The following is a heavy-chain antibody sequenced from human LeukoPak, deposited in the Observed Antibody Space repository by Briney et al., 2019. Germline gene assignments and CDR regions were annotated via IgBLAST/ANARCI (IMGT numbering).Heavy chain of an antibody. CDR2: FDPEDGET. V-gene: IGHV1-24*01. CDR1: GYTLTELS. J-gene: IGHJ4*02. CDR3: ATITVREVITDH. Sequence: ASVKVSCKVSGYTLTELSMHWVRQAPGKGLEWMGGFDPEDGETIYAQKFQGRVTMTEDTSTDTAYMELSSLRSEDTAVYYCATITVREVITDHWGQGTLVTVSS. D-gene: IGHD3-10*01.